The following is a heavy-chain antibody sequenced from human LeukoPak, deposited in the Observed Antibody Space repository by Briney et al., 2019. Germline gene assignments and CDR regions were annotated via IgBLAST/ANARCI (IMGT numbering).Heavy chain of an antibody. CDR3: ARVLSAEHYYYYYYMDV. Sequence: HPGGSLRLSCAASGFTFSSYWMSWVRQAPGKGLEWVANIKQDGSEKYYVDSVKGRFTISRDNAKNSLYLQMNSLRAEDTAVYYCARVLSAEHYYYYYYMDVWGKGTTVTVSS. CDR2: IKQDGSEK. D-gene: IGHD1-26*01. J-gene: IGHJ6*03. CDR1: GFTFSSYW. V-gene: IGHV3-7*03.